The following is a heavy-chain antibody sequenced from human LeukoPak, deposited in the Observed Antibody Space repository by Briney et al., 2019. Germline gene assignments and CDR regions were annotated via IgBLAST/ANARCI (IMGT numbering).Heavy chain of an antibody. Sequence: PGGSLRLSCAASGFTFSSYSMNWVRQAPGKGLEWVSSISTSSDSIYYADSVKGRFTISRDNAKNSLYLQMNSLRADDTAVYYCARVPSDYWDQGTLVTVSS. J-gene: IGHJ4*02. CDR2: ISTSSDSI. CDR1: GFTFSSYS. V-gene: IGHV3-21*06. CDR3: ARVPSDY.